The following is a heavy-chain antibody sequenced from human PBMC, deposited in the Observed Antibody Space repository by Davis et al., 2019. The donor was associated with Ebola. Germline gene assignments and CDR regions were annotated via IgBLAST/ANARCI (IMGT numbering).Heavy chain of an antibody. CDR3: ARDGSVGDFDVELDY. CDR2: ISASGNFI. Sequence: GESLKISCAASGFTFSSYSMNWVRQTPGKGLEWVSYISASGNFIYYADSVKGRFTISRDNDKNLVFLQMNSLRVDDTAVYYCARDGSVGDFDVELDYWGLGTLVTVSS. D-gene: IGHD2-21*02. J-gene: IGHJ4*02. V-gene: IGHV3-21*05. CDR1: GFTFSSYS.